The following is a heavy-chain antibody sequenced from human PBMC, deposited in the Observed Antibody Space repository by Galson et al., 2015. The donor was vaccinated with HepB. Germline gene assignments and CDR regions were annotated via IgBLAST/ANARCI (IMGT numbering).Heavy chain of an antibody. CDR1: GGTFSSYA. V-gene: IGHV1-69*13. D-gene: IGHD3-22*01. J-gene: IGHJ6*03. CDR3: ARYYDSSGYHVVKDYYYYYYMDV. CDR2: IIPIFGTA. Sequence: SVKVSRKASGGTFSSYAISWVRQAPGQGLEWMGGIIPIFGTANYAQKFQGRVTITADESTSTAYMELSSLRSEDTAVYYCARYYDSSGYHVVKDYYYYYYMDVWGKGTTVTVSS.